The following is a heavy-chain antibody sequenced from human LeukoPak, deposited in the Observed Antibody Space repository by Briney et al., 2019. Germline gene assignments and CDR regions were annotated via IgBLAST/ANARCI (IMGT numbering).Heavy chain of an antibody. CDR3: AKDLAVDGSGFSY. J-gene: IGHJ4*02. D-gene: IGHD1-26*01. CDR1: GFTFSSYW. CDR2: IDSDGRST. V-gene: IGHV3-74*01. Sequence: GGSLRLSCAASGFTFSSYWMHWVRQAPGKGLVWVSRIDSDGRSTSYADSVKGRFTISRDNAKNTLCLQMNSLRAEDTAVYYCAKDLAVDGSGFSYWGQGTLVTVSS.